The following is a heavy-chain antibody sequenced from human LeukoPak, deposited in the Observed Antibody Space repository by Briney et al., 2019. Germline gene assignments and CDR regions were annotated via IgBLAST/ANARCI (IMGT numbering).Heavy chain of an antibody. CDR2: INPNSTGT. V-gene: IGHV1-2*02. J-gene: IGHJ4*02. CDR1: GYTFTGYY. Sequence: ASVNVSCKASGYTFTGYYIQWVRQAPGQGLEWMGWINPNSTGTTYDQKFQGRATMTSDTSISTAYMALSRLTSDDTDVYYCARVPADSGGYYLGFDFWGQGTLVTVSS. D-gene: IGHD3-22*01. CDR3: ARVPADSGGYYLGFDF.